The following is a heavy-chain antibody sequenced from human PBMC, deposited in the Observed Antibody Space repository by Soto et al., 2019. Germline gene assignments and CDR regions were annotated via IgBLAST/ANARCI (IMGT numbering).Heavy chain of an antibody. CDR1: GGTFSSYA. D-gene: IGHD3-3*01. V-gene: IGHV1-69*13. J-gene: IGHJ6*02. Sequence: SVKVSCKASGGTFSSYAISWVRQAPGQGLEWMGGIIPIFGTANYAQKFQGRVTITADESTSTAYMELSSLRSADTAVYYCARIKYDFWSGSTKEYYYYGMDVWGQGTTVTVSS. CDR3: ARIKYDFWSGSTKEYYYYGMDV. CDR2: IIPIFGTA.